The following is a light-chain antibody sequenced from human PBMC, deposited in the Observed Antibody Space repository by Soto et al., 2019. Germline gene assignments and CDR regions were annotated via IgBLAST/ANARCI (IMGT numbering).Light chain of an antibody. CDR1: SSDVGGYNY. Sequence: QSALTQPPSASGSPGQSVTISCTGTSSDVGGYNYVSWYQQHPGKAPKLIIYEVTKRPSGVPDRFSGSKSGNTASLTVSGLLAEDEADYYCSSFTSRFTFVFGTGTQLTVL. J-gene: IGLJ1*01. CDR2: EVT. V-gene: IGLV2-8*01. CDR3: SSFTSRFTFV.